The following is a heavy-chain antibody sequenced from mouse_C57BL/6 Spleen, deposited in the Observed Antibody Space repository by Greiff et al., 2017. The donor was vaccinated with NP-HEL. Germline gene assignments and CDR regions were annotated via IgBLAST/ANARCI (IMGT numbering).Heavy chain of an antibody. CDR1: GFTFSDYG. CDR3: ARQIYYGNYDY. CDR2: ISSGSSTI. D-gene: IGHD2-1*01. J-gene: IGHJ4*01. V-gene: IGHV5-17*01. Sequence: EVKLMESGGGLVKPGGSLKLSCAASGFTFSDYGMHWVRQAPEKGLEWVAYISSGSSTIYYADTVKGRFTISRDNAKNTLFLQMTSLRSEDTAMYYCARQIYYGNYDYWGQGTSVTVSS.